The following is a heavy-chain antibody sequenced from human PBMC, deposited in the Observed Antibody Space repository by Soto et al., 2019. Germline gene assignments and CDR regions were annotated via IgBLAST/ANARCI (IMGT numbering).Heavy chain of an antibody. J-gene: IGHJ6*02. Sequence: GASVKVSCKASGYTFTSYGISWVRQAPGQGLEWMGWISAYNGNTNYAQKLQGRVTMTTDTSTSTAYMELRSLRSDDTAVYYCARVVATVTTSPDDYGMDVWGQGTTVTVSS. V-gene: IGHV1-18*04. D-gene: IGHD4-4*01. CDR1: GYTFTSYG. CDR2: ISAYNGNT. CDR3: ARVVATVTTSPDDYGMDV.